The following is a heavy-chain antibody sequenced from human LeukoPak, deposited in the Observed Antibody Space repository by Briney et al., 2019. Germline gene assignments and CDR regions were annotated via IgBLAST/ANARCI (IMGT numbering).Heavy chain of an antibody. CDR2: IYYSGST. J-gene: IGHJ3*02. CDR3: ARAKTLEVGTPSMLRAFDI. D-gene: IGHD1-7*01. V-gene: IGHV4-30-4*01. CDR1: GGSISSGDYY. Sequence: SQTLSLTCTVSGGSISSGDYYWSWIRQPQGKGLEWIGYIYYSGSTYYNPSLKSRVTISVDTSKNQFSLKLSSVTAADTAVYYCARAKTLEVGTPSMLRAFDIWGQGTMVTVSS.